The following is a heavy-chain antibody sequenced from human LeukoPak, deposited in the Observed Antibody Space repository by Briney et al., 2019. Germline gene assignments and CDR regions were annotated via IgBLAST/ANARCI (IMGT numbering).Heavy chain of an antibody. D-gene: IGHD2-21*02. CDR3: AAGLIMVTAFDY. CDR1: GFTFSSYA. V-gene: IGHV3-23*01. J-gene: IGHJ4*02. CDR2: ISGSGGST. Sequence: GGSLRLSCAASGFTFSSYAMSWVRQAPGKGLEWVSCISGSGGSTYHADSVKGRFTISRDNAKNTLYLHMNSLRGEDTAVYYCAAGLIMVTAFDYWGQGTRVTVSS.